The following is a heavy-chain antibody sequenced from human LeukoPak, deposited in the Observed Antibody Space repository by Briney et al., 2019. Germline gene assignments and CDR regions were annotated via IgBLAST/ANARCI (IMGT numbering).Heavy chain of an antibody. CDR3: ARDLMGATDY. V-gene: IGHV1-18*01. CDR2: ISAHNYNT. J-gene: IGHJ4*02. D-gene: IGHD1-26*01. CDR1: GYTFLNYD. Sequence: GASVKVSCKASGYTFLNYDFTWVRQAPGQSLEWMGWISAHNYNTKYAQRFQGRVTMTADTSTTTAYMELRSLRSDDTAVYYRARDLMGATDYWGQGILVTVSS.